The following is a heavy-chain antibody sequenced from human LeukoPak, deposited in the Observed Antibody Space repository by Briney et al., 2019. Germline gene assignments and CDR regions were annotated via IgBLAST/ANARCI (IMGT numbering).Heavy chain of an antibody. CDR2: ISGSGGST. J-gene: IGHJ6*02. D-gene: IGHD1-1*01. CDR3: AKAIQLEHSPYYYYGMDV. CDR1: GFTFSSYA. Sequence: PGGSLRLSCAASGFTFSSYAMSWVRQAPGKGLEWVSAISGSGGSTYYADSVKGRFTISRDNSKNTLYLQMNSLRAEDTAVYYCAKAIQLEHSPYYYYGMDVWGQGTTVTVSS. V-gene: IGHV3-23*01.